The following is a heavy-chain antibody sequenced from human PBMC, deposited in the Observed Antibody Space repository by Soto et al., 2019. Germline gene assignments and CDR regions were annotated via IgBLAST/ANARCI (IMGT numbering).Heavy chain of an antibody. J-gene: IGHJ4*02. Sequence: ASVKVSCKASGYTFTSYYMHWVRQAPGQGLEWMGIINPSGVSTSYAQKFQGRVTMTRDTSTSTVYMELSSLRSEDTAVYYCARDGIYYYDSGGYSDWGQGTLVTVSS. CDR1: GYTFTSYY. V-gene: IGHV1-46*01. CDR2: INPSGVST. CDR3: ARDGIYYYDSGGYSD. D-gene: IGHD3-22*01.